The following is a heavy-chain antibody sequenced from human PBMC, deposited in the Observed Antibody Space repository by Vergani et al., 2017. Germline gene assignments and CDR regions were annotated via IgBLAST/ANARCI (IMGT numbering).Heavy chain of an antibody. D-gene: IGHD3-9*01. Sequence: QVQLQESGPGLVKPSETLSLTCAVSGYSISSGYYWGWFRQPPGKGLEWIGSIYHSGSTYYNPSLKSRVTISVDTSNNQFSLKLSSVTAADTAGYYCARRPIRYFDGLFPEWGQGTLVTVSS. V-gene: IGHV4-38-2*01. J-gene: IGHJ4*02. CDR1: GYSISSGYY. CDR3: ARRPIRYFDGLFPE. CDR2: IYHSGST.